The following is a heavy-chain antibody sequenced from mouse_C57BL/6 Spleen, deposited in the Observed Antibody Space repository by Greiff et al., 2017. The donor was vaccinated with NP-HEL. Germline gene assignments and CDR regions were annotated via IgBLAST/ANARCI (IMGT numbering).Heavy chain of an antibody. J-gene: IGHJ4*01. CDR2: ISSGSSTI. CDR3: ARVRLGTAYYAMDY. V-gene: IGHV5-17*01. D-gene: IGHD1-2*01. Sequence: EVKVVESGGGLVKPGGSLKLSCAASGFTFSDYGMHWVRQAPEKGLEWVAYISSGSSTIYYADTVKGRFTISRDNAKNTLFLQMTSLRSEDTAMYYCARVRLGTAYYAMDYWGQGTSVTVSS. CDR1: GFTFSDYG.